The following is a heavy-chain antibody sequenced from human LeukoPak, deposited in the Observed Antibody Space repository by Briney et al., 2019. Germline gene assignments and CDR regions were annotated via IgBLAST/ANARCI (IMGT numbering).Heavy chain of an antibody. Sequence: SETLSLTCAVYGGSFSGYYWSWLRQPPGKGLEWIGEINHSGSTNYNPSLKSRVTISVDTSKNQFSLKLSSVTAADTAVYYCARRLVPEYYFDYWGQGTLVTVSS. CDR2: INHSGST. J-gene: IGHJ4*02. V-gene: IGHV4-34*01. D-gene: IGHD3-9*01. CDR1: GGSFSGYY. CDR3: ARRLVPEYYFDY.